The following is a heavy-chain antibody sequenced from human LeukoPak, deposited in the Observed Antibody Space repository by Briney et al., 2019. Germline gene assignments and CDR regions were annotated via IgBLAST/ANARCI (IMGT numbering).Heavy chain of an antibody. D-gene: IGHD3-3*01. Sequence: SETLSLTCTVSDVSISSYYWSWIRQPPEKGLEWIGYIYYSGSTNYNPSLKSRVTISVDTSKNQFPLKLNSVTAADTAVYYCARPITIFGVIGGGWFDPWGQGTLVTVSS. CDR3: ARPITIFGVIGGGWFDP. V-gene: IGHV4-59*01. CDR1: DVSISSYY. CDR2: IYYSGST. J-gene: IGHJ5*02.